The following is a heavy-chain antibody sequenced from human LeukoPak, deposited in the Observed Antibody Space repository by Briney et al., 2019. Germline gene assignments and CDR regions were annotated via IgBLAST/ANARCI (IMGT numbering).Heavy chain of an antibody. J-gene: IGHJ4*02. D-gene: IGHD3-10*01. CDR2: IYHSGST. Sequence: SETLSLTCTVSGYSISSGYYWGWIRQPPGKGLEWIGSIYHSGSTFFNPSLKSRVTISVDTSKNQFSLNLNSVTAADTAVYYCARSSGSFPFDYWGQGTLVTVSS. CDR1: GYSISSGYY. CDR3: ARSSGSFPFDY. V-gene: IGHV4-38-2*02.